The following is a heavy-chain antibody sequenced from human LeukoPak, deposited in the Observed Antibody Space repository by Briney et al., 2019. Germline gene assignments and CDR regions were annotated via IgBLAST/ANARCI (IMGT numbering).Heavy chain of an antibody. CDR1: GGSFSGYY. CDR2: INHSGST. Sequence: SETLSLTCAVYGGSFSGYYWSWIRQPPGKGLEWIGEINHSGSTNYNPSPKSRVTISVDTSKNQFSLKLSSVTAADTAVYYCARVGVVAATHAIDYWGQGTLVTVSS. D-gene: IGHD2-15*01. J-gene: IGHJ4*02. CDR3: ARVGVVAATHAIDY. V-gene: IGHV4-34*01.